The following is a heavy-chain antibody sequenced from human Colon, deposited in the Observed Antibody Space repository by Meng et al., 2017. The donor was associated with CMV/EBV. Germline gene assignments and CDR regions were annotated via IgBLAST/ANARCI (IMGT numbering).Heavy chain of an antibody. V-gene: IGHV4-34*01. Sequence: GGFYTNYFWSWVRQAPGKGPEWIGEINYSGLGTYNPSLQSRVTMSVDTSQRLITLNLTSVTAADSAVYYCARGGYCGSSTCYRNAFGLWGRGTVVTVSS. D-gene: IGHD3-16*01. CDR1: GGFYTNYF. J-gene: IGHJ3*01. CDR3: ARGGYCGSSTCYRNAFGL. CDR2: INYSGLG.